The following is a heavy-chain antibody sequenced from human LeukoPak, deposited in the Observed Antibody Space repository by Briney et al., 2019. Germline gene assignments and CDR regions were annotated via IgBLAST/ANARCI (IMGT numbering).Heavy chain of an antibody. J-gene: IGHJ4*02. V-gene: IGHV3-49*04. CDR3: TRDYTVFGVVIHAN. Sequence: GGSLRLSCTASGFTFGDYAMSWVRQAPGKGLEWVCFIRGKAYGGTTEYAASVKGRFTISRDDSKSIAYLQMNSLKTEDTAVYYCTRDYTVFGVVIHANWGQGTLVTVSS. CDR2: IRGKAYGGTT. CDR1: GFTFGDYA. D-gene: IGHD3-3*01.